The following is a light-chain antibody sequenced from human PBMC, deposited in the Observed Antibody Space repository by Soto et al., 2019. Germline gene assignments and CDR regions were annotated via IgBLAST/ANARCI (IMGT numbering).Light chain of an antibody. CDR3: QSYDSAVSGYV. V-gene: IGLV1-40*01. J-gene: IGLJ1*01. Sequence: QSVLAQPPSVSVAPGQRVTISCTGSSSNIGAGYDVHWFQQLPGTAPKLVIYANSNRPLGVPDRFSGSESGASASLAITGLQAEDEADYYCQSYDSAVSGYVFGTGTKVTVL. CDR2: ANS. CDR1: SSNIGAGYD.